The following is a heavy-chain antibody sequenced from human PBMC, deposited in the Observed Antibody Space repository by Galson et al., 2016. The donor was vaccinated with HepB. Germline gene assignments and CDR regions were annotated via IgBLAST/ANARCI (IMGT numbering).Heavy chain of an antibody. CDR3: ARFTGGDPSQGNYYYYMDV. CDR1: GYTFTGYY. Sequence: SVKVSCKASGYTFTGYYMHWVRQAPGQGLEWMGWINPNSGGTSYAQKFQGRVTLTTDSSTSTAYMEMRGLTLDDTAVYYCARFTGGDPSQGNYYYYMDVWDKGTTVTVSS. V-gene: IGHV1-2*02. J-gene: IGHJ6*03. CDR2: INPNSGGT. D-gene: IGHD4-17*01.